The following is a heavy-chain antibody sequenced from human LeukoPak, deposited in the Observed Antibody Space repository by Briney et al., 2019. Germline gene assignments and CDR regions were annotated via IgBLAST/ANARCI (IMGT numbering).Heavy chain of an antibody. Sequence: PRQSLRLSCATSGFTFSFYGMHWVRQAPGKGLGWVAFIQYDGSYKFYADSVQGRFSISRDNSKNTLFLQMNSLRTEDTSVYYCAKTSVQLLYSKFDFWGQGTLVTVSS. J-gene: IGHJ4*02. CDR3: AKTSVQLLYSKFDF. V-gene: IGHV3-30*02. D-gene: IGHD2-2*02. CDR1: GFTFSFYG. CDR2: IQYDGSYK.